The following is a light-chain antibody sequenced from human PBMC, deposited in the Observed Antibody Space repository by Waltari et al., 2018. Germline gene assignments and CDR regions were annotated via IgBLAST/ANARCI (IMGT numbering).Light chain of an antibody. J-gene: IGKJ4*01. V-gene: IGKV3-15*01. CDR1: QSVSSN. CDR3: QQYNNWPSAT. Sequence: EIVMTQSPATLSVSPGERATLSCRASQSVSSNLAWYQQKPGQAPRLLIYGASTRATGIPARFSGSGSGTEFTLTISSLHSEDFAVYYCQQYNNWPSATFGGGTKVEIK. CDR2: GAS.